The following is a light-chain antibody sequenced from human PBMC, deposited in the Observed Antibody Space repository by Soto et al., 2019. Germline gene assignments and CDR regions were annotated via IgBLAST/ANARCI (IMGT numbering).Light chain of an antibody. J-gene: IGKJ2*01. CDR3: QQFGSSPLYT. CDR2: GAS. V-gene: IGKV3-20*01. CDR1: QSVSSSY. Sequence: EIVLTQSPGTLSLSPGERVTLSCRASQSVSSSYLAWYQQKPGQAPRLLIYGASSRATGIPDRFSGSGSGTDFTLTIIRLEPEDFAVYYCQQFGSSPLYTFGQGTKLEIK.